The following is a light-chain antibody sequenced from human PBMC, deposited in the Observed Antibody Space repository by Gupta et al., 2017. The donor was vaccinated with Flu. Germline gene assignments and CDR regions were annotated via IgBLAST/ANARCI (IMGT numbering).Light chain of an antibody. CDR1: DSNIGNKY. CDR3: GTWDSSLSSYV. CDR2: END. Sequence: SDSNIGNKYVLWCQQLPGTAPRLLIYENDKRPSEIPDRFSGSKSGTSATLGITGLQTGDEADYYCGTWDSSLSSYVFGTGTKVTVL. J-gene: IGLJ1*01. V-gene: IGLV1-51*02.